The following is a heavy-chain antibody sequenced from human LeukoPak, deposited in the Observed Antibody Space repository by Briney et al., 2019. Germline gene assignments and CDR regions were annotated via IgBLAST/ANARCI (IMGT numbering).Heavy chain of an antibody. J-gene: IGHJ6*03. CDR3: ARGLRIASSGWIPLKYYYYYMDV. CDR1: GFTFSSYG. CDR2: IKQDGSEK. D-gene: IGHD6-19*01. V-gene: IGHV3-7*03. Sequence: GGSLRLSCAASGFTFSSYGMSWVRQAPGKGLEWVANIKQDGSEKYYVDSVKGRFTISRDNAKNSLYLQMNSLRAEDTAVYYCARGLRIASSGWIPLKYYYYYMDVWGKGTTVTISS.